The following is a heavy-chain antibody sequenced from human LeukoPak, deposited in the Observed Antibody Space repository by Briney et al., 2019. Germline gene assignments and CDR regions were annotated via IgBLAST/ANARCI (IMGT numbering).Heavy chain of an antibody. V-gene: IGHV4-59*01. CDR3: ARGGDCSGGSCYYIGWFDP. Sequence: SETLSLTCTVSGGSISSYHWNWLRQPPGKGLEWIGYIYDSGSTNYNPSLKSRVTISVDTSKNQFSLKLSSVTAADTAVYYCARGGDCSGGSCYYIGWFDPWGQGTLVTVSS. D-gene: IGHD2-15*01. J-gene: IGHJ5*02. CDR1: GGSISSYH. CDR2: IYDSGST.